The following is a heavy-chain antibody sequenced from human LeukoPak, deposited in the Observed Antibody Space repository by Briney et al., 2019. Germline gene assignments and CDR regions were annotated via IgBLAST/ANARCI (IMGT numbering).Heavy chain of an antibody. V-gene: IGHV3-30-3*01. Sequence: GESLRLSCAASGFTFSSYAMHWVRQAPGKGLEWVAVISYDGSNKYYADSVKGRFTISRDNSKNTLYLQMNSLRAEDTAVYYCARDLDILTSYYYYGMDVWGQGTTVTVSS. D-gene: IGHD3-9*01. CDR2: ISYDGSNK. J-gene: IGHJ6*02. CDR3: ARDLDILTSYYYYGMDV. CDR1: GFTFSSYA.